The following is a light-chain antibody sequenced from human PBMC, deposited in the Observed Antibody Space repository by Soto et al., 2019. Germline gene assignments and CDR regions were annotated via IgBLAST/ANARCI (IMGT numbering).Light chain of an antibody. CDR2: EDN. V-gene: IGLV6-57*02. CDR3: QSYDRSNQI. Sequence: NFMLTQPHSVSASPGKTVTISCTGSSGSIASNYVQWYQQRPGSAPTTVIYEDNQRPSGVPDRFSGSIDRSSNSASLTISGLKTEDEADYYCQSYDRSNQIFGGGTKLTVL. CDR1: SGSIASNY. J-gene: IGLJ2*01.